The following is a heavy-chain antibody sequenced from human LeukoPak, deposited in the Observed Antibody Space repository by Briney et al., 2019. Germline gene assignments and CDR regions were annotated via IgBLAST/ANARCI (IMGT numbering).Heavy chain of an antibody. CDR1: GFTFSDYG. V-gene: IGHV3-21*04. J-gene: IGHJ3*02. Sequence: GSLRLSCAASGFTFSDYGIHWVRQAPGKGLEWISCISSSGGYIIYYADSVQGRFTISRDDAKNSLYLQMNSLRAEDTAVYYCARDPGDAFDIWGQGTIVTVSS. CDR2: ISSSGGYII. CDR3: ARDPGDAFDI.